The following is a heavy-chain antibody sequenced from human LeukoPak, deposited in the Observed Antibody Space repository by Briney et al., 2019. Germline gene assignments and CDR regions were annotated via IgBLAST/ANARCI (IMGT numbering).Heavy chain of an antibody. CDR3: ARDYRAYYGSGKANWFDP. CDR2: IIPISGTA. V-gene: IGHV1-69*05. Sequence: GASVKVPCKASGGIFSSYVISWVRQAPGQGLEWMGRIIPISGTANYAQKFQGRVTITTDESTRTAYMELSSLRSEDTAVYYCARDYRAYYGSGKANWFDPWGQGTLVTVSS. D-gene: IGHD3-10*01. J-gene: IGHJ5*02. CDR1: GGIFSSYV.